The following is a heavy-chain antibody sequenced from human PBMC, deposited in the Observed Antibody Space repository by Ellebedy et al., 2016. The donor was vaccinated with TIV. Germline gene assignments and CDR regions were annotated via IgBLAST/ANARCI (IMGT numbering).Heavy chain of an antibody. D-gene: IGHD3-16*02. Sequence: GESLKISCAASGFTFSRNWMSWVRQAPGKGLEWVSAISGSGGSTYYADSVKGRFTISRDNSKNTLYLQMNSLRAEDTAVYYCAKALAKDYWGQGTLVTVSS. CDR1: GFTFSRNW. V-gene: IGHV3-23*01. J-gene: IGHJ4*02. CDR3: AKALAKDY. CDR2: ISGSGGST.